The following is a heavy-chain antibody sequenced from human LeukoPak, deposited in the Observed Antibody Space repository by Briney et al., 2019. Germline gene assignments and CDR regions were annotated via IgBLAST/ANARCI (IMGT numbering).Heavy chain of an antibody. CDR3: ARLGAIAAAGTGLDAFDI. D-gene: IGHD6-13*01. CDR1: GGSISSYY. CDR2: IYHSGST. J-gene: IGHJ3*02. V-gene: IGHV4-59*12. Sequence: SETLSLTCTVSGGSISSYYWSWIRQPPGKGLEWIGEIYHSGSTNYNPSLKSRVTISVDKSKNQFSLKLSSVTAADTAVYYCARLGAIAAAGTGLDAFDIWGQGTMVTVSS.